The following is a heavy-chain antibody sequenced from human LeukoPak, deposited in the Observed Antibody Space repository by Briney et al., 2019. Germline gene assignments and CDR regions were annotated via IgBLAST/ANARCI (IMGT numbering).Heavy chain of an antibody. Sequence: SETLSLTCTVSGGSISSSSYYWGWIRQPPGKGLEWIGSIYYSGSTYYNPSLKSRVTISVDTSKNQFSLKLSSVTAADTAVYYCATQSSAHYYYYMDVWGKGTTVTVSS. D-gene: IGHD6-6*01. CDR1: GGSISSSSYY. CDR3: ATQSSAHYYYYMDV. V-gene: IGHV4-39*07. CDR2: IYYSGST. J-gene: IGHJ6*03.